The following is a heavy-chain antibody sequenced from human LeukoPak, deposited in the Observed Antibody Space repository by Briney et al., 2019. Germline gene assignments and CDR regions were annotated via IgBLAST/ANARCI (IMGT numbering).Heavy chain of an antibody. CDR1: GYTFTDYY. V-gene: IGHV1-2*06. CDR2: INLRSGGT. J-gene: IGHJ4*02. D-gene: IGHD4-11*01. Sequence: ASVKVSCKTFGYTFTDYYMHWVRQAPGQGLEWMGRINLRSGGTNYAQKFQGRVTVTRDTSISTVYMELSRLRSDDTAVYYCRMVTTGDYWGQGTLVTVSS. CDR3: RMVTTGDY.